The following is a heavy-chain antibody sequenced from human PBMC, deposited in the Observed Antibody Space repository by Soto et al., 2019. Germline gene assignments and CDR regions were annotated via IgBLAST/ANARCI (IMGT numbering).Heavy chain of an antibody. J-gene: IGHJ6*03. Sequence: SETLSLTCAVYGGSFSGYYWSWIRQPPGKGLEWIGEINHSGSTNYNPSLKSRVTISVDTSKNQFSLKLSSVTAADTAVYYCARGLRFLVGSYYMDVWGKGTTVTVSS. V-gene: IGHV4-34*01. D-gene: IGHD2-15*01. CDR1: GGSFSGYY. CDR3: ARGLRFLVGSYYMDV. CDR2: INHSGST.